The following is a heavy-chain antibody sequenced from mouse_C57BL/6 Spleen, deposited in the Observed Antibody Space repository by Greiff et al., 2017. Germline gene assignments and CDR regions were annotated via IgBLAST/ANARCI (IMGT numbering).Heavy chain of an antibody. CDR2: INPNNGGT. V-gene: IGHV1-18*01. D-gene: IGHD1-1*01. CDR1: GYTFTDYN. CDR3: AREGDYGSSYRYFDV. Sequence: DVKLQESGPELVKPGASVKIPCKASGYTFTDYNMDWVKQSHGKSLEWIGDINPNNGGTIYNQKFKGKATLTVDKSSSTAYMELRSLTSEDTAVYYCAREGDYGSSYRYFDVWGTGTTVTVSS. J-gene: IGHJ1*03.